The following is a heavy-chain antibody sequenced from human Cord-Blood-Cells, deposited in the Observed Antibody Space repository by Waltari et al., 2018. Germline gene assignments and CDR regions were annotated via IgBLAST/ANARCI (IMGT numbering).Heavy chain of an antibody. CDR1: GGSFSGYY. V-gene: IGHV4-34*01. J-gene: IGHJ4*02. CDR2: INHSGSR. Sequence: QVQLQQWGAGLLKPSETLSLTCAVYGGSFSGYYWSWIRQPPGKGLEWIGEINHSGSRNYNPSLTSRCTISVDTSKNQFARKLSSVTAADTAVYYCARGHSSSWYAYWGQGTLVTVSS. D-gene: IGHD6-13*01. CDR3: ARGHSSSWYAY.